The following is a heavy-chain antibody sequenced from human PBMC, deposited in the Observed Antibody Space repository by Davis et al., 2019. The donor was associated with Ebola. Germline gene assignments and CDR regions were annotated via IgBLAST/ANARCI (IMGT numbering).Heavy chain of an antibody. Sequence: PSETLSLTCTVSGGSIDNYDWHWIRQSPGKALEWIAYISYSGRTRYNFPLKSRVTISLDTSKNQFSLKLSSVTAADTAVYYCARGGVSSSSPFDYWGQGALVTVSS. D-gene: IGHD6-13*01. CDR3: ARGGVSSSSPFDY. CDR1: GGSIDNYD. CDR2: ISYSGRT. V-gene: IGHV4-59*01. J-gene: IGHJ4*02.